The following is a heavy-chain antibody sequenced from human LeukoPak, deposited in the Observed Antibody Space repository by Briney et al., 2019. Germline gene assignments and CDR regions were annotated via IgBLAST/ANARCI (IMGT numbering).Heavy chain of an antibody. Sequence: SETLSLTCTVSGGSISSYYWSWIRQPPGKGLEWIGYIHYSGSTHYNPSLKSRVTISVDTSKNQFSLKLSSVTAADTAVYYCARGRRIVVVLGATRTHRDYYMDVWGKGTTVTVSS. V-gene: IGHV4-59*12. CDR1: GGSISSYY. D-gene: IGHD2-15*01. CDR2: IHYSGST. J-gene: IGHJ6*03. CDR3: ARGRRIVVVLGATRTHRDYYMDV.